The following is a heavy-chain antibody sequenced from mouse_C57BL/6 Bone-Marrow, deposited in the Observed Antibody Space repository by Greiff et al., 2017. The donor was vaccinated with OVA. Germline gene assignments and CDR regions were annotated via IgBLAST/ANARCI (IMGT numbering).Heavy chain of an antibody. Sequence: VQLQQSGAELVRPGASVKLSCTASGFNIKDDYMHWVKQRPEQGLEWIGWIDPENGDTEYASKFQGRATITADTSSNTAYLQLSSLTSEDTAVYYCTPILGAMAYWGKGTSVTVS. CDR3: TPILGAMAY. J-gene: IGHJ4*01. V-gene: IGHV14-4*01. D-gene: IGHD6-5*01. CDR2: IDPENGDT. CDR1: GFNIKDDY.